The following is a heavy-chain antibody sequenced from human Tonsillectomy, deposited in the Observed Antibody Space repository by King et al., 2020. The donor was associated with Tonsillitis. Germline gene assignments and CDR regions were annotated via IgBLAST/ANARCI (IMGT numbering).Heavy chain of an antibody. V-gene: IGHV1-69*06. CDR3: ARSHTSGYYYVYWFDS. CDR1: GGTFSTYA. J-gene: IGHJ5*01. CDR2: IIPIFHTA. Sequence: QLVQSGAEVKKPGSSVTVSCKASGGTFSTYAISWVRQAPGQGLEWLGGIIPIFHTASYAQKFQVRVTITADTSTSTAYMELSSLRSDDTAVYYCARSHTSGYYYVYWFDSWGQGTLVTVSS. D-gene: IGHD3-22*01.